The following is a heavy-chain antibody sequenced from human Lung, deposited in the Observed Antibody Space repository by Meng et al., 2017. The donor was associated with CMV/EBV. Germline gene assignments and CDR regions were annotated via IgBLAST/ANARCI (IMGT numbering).Heavy chain of an antibody. J-gene: IGHJ3*02. CDR2: INWNGGST. CDR3: ARDRDPAGDAFDI. V-gene: IGHV3-20*04. Sequence: GVLKISCAASGFTFDDYGMSWVRQAPGKGLEWVSGINWNGGSTGYADSVKGRFTITRDNAKNSLYLQMNSLRAEDTALYYCARDRDPAGDAFDIWGQGTMVTVSS. D-gene: IGHD2-2*01. CDR1: GFTFDDYG.